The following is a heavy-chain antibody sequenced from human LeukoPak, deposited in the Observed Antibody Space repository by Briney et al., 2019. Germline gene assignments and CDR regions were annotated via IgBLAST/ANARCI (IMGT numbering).Heavy chain of an antibody. D-gene: IGHD6-13*01. CDR1: GGSISSSSYY. V-gene: IGHV4-39*01. J-gene: IGHJ5*02. CDR2: IYYSGST. CDR3: ARLEGGYIAAYWFDP. Sequence: SETLSLTCTVSGGSISSSSYYWGWIRQPPGKGLEWIGGIYYSGSTYYNPSLKSRVTISVDTSKNQFSLKLSSVTAADTAVYYCARLEGGYIAAYWFDPWGQGTLVTVSS.